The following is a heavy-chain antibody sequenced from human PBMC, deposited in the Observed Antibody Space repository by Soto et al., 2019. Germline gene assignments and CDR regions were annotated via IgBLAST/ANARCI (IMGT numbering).Heavy chain of an antibody. V-gene: IGHV1-18*01. CDR2: ISAYNGNT. J-gene: IGHJ4*02. Sequence: ASVKVSCKASGYTFTSYGISWVRQALGQGLEWMGWISAYNGNTNYAASARGRFTISRDNAENSVYLEMDSLRAEDTALYYCARDVDADFRTDFDYWGRGTLVIVSS. CDR1: GYTFTSYG. CDR3: ARDVDADFRTDFDY. D-gene: IGHD4-17*01.